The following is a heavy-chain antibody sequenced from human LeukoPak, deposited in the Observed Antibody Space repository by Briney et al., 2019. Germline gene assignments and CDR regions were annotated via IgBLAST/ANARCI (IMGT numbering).Heavy chain of an antibody. J-gene: IGHJ4*02. Sequence: SETLSLTCTVSGGSISIYYWSWIRQSAGKGLEWIGRIYTSGSTDYNPSLKSRVTMSVDTSKNQSSLKLSSVTAADTAMYYCARNGGSGTYYDGSFDYWGQGTLVTVSS. CDR1: GGSISIYY. V-gene: IGHV4-4*07. CDR3: ARNGGSGTYYDGSFDY. CDR2: IYTSGST. D-gene: IGHD1-26*01.